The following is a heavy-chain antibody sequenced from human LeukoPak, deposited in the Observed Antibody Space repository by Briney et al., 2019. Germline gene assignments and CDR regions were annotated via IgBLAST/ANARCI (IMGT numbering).Heavy chain of an antibody. CDR3: ARNRRVWFGLRNTYYYYYMDV. V-gene: IGHV3-21*01. CDR2: ISSSSSYI. CDR1: GFTFSSYS. D-gene: IGHD3-10*01. Sequence: PGGSLRLSCAASGFTFSSYSMNWVRQAPGKGLEWVSSISSSSSYIYYADSVKGRFTISRDNAKNSLYLQMNSLRAEDTAVYYCARNRRVWFGLRNTYYYYYMDVWGKGTTVTISS. J-gene: IGHJ6*03.